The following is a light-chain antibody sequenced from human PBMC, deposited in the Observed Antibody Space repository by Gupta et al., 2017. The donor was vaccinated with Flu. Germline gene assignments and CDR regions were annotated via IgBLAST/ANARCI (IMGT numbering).Light chain of an antibody. Sequence: QSALTQPASVPGSPGESITISCTGTCSDIGDNKYVSWYQHHPGKAPKLMIYEVIYRPSGISSRFSATKSNNTASLTISGLQAEDEADYYCSSNRSTSVSWVFGGGTKLTVL. V-gene: IGLV2-14*01. CDR2: EVI. J-gene: IGLJ3*02. CDR1: CSDIGDNKY. CDR3: SSNRSTSVSWV.